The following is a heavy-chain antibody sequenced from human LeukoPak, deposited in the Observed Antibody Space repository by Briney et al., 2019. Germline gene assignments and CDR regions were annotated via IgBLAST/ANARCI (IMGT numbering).Heavy chain of an antibody. V-gene: IGHV3-7*01. J-gene: IGHJ3*02. CDR3: ARNKRADI. Sequence: GGSLRLSCAASGFTFSDFWMSWVRQAPGKGLEWVANIKQDASEKNYVDSVKGRFTISRDNAKNSLSLQMISLRAEDTAVYYCARNKRADIWGRGTMVTVSS. CDR1: GFTFSDFW. D-gene: IGHD1/OR15-1a*01. CDR2: IKQDASEK.